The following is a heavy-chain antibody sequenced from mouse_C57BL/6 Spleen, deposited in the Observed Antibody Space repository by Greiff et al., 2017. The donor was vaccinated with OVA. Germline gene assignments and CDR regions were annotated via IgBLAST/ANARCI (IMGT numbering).Heavy chain of an antibody. Sequence: QVQLQQSGAELVRPGASVTLSCTASGYTFTDYEMHWVKQTPVHGLEWIGAIDPETGGTAYNQKFKGKAILTADKSSSTAYMELRSLTSEDSAVYYCTRSYYDYHAMDYWGQGTSVTVSS. CDR1: GYTFTDYE. J-gene: IGHJ4*01. CDR3: TRSYYDYHAMDY. V-gene: IGHV1-15*01. D-gene: IGHD2-1*01. CDR2: IDPETGGT.